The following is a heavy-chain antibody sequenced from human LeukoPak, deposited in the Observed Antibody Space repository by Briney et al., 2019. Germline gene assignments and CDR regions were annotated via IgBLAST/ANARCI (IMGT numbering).Heavy chain of an antibody. D-gene: IGHD1-26*01. CDR1: GFTFSSYG. CDR3: ARDEWGDAFDI. CDR2: IRYDGSDK. J-gene: IGHJ3*02. Sequence: PGGSLRLSCAASGFTFSSYGMHWVRQAPGKGLEWVAFIRYDGSDKYYADSVKGRLTISRDNSKNTLYLQMNGLRPEDTAVYYCARDEWGDAFDIWGQGPMVTVFS. V-gene: IGHV3-30*02.